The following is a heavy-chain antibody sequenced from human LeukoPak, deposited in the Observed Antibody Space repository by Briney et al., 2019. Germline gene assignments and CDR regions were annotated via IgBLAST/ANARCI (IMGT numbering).Heavy chain of an antibody. D-gene: IGHD1-26*01. J-gene: IGHJ5*02. V-gene: IGHV1-24*01. CDR1: GYTLTELS. CDR3: ATLVYVELRAWFDP. Sequence: HGTSVKVSCKVSGYTLTELSMHWVRQAPGKGLEWMGGFDPEDGETIYAQKFQGRVTMTEDTSTDTAYMELSSLRSEDTAVYYCATLVYVELRAWFDPSGQGTLVTVSS. CDR2: FDPEDGET.